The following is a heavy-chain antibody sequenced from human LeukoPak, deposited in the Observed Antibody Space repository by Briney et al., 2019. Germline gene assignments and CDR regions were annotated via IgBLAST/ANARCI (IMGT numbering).Heavy chain of an antibody. CDR3: VKDQKPYIAAAGGY. Sequence: HPGGSPRLSCAASGFTFSSYAMSWVRQAPGKGLEWVSAISGSGGSTYYADSVKGRFTISRDNSKNALYLQMNSLRAEDTAVYYCVKDQKPYIAAAGGYWGQGTLVTVSS. D-gene: IGHD6-13*01. CDR2: ISGSGGST. V-gene: IGHV3-23*01. CDR1: GFTFSSYA. J-gene: IGHJ4*02.